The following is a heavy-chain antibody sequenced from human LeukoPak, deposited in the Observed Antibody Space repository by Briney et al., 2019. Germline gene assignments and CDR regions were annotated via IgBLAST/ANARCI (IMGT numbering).Heavy chain of an antibody. V-gene: IGHV4-31*03. CDR1: GGSISSGGYY. J-gene: IGHJ4*02. Sequence: SETLSLTCTVSGGSISSGGYYWSWVRQHPGKGLELIGSVYYTGSASYNPSLKSRVTISVDTSKNQFSLELSSVTAADTAVYYCARVHPGTYPFDCWGQGTLVTVTS. D-gene: IGHD3-10*01. CDR3: ARVHPGTYPFDC. CDR2: VYYTGSA.